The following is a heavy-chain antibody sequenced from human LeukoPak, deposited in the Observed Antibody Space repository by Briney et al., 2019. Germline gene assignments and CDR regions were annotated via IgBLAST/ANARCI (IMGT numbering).Heavy chain of an antibody. CDR3: VRERTNYYDSSGYY. CDR1: GSTFSSYW. J-gene: IGHJ4*02. D-gene: IGHD3-22*01. V-gene: IGHV3-7*05. Sequence: GGSLRLSCAASGSTFSSYWMSWVRQAPGKGLEWVANIKQDGSEKYYVDSVKGRFTISRDNAKNSLYLEMNSLRAEDTAVYYCVRERTNYYDSSGYYWGQGSLVTVSS. CDR2: IKQDGSEK.